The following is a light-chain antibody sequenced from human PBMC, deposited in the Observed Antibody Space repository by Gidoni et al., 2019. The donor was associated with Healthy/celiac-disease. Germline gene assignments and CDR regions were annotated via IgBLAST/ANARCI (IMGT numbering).Light chain of an antibody. CDR1: QSVSSS. Sequence: EIVMTQPPATLSVSPGERATLSCRASQSVSSSLAWYQQKPGQAPRLLIYGDATRATGIPARFSGSGSGTEFTLTISSLQSEDFAVYYCQQYNNWPPGITFGPGTKVDIK. V-gene: IGKV3-15*01. CDR3: QQYNNWPPGIT. J-gene: IGKJ3*01. CDR2: GDA.